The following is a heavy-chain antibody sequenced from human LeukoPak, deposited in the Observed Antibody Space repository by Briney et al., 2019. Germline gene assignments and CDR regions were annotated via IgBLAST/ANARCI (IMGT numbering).Heavy chain of an antibody. CDR2: MREDGGQE. Sequence: GGSLRLSCVASGLTLRNYGMNWVRQAPGTGLEWVAGMREDGGQEGHVDSVRGRFTISRDSAKNSLYLQMDSLRVEDTAVYYCVRALSSSSPYWGQGTLVTVSS. V-gene: IGHV3-7*03. CDR3: VRALSSSSPY. D-gene: IGHD6-6*01. J-gene: IGHJ4*02. CDR1: GLTLRNYG.